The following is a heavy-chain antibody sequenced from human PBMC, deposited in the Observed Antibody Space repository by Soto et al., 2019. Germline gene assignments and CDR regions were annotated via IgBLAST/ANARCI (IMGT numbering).Heavy chain of an antibody. D-gene: IGHD2-15*01. CDR3: ARMTRCSGGSCYSNNWFDP. CDR2: IFSNDEK. Sequence: QVTLKESGPVLVKPTETLTLTCTVSGFSLSNARMGVSWIRQPPGKALEWLAHIFSNDEKSYSTSLKSRLTSSKDTSKSQVVLTMTNMDPVDTATYYCARMTRCSGGSCYSNNWFDPWGQGTLVTVSS. J-gene: IGHJ5*02. V-gene: IGHV2-26*01. CDR1: GFSLSNARMG.